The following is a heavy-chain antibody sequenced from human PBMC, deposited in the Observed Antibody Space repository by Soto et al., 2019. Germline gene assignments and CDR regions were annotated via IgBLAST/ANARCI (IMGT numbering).Heavy chain of an antibody. CDR3: ARDGVAGSWFFDF. V-gene: IGHV1-69*01. CDR1: GVTLRNYA. J-gene: IGHJ4*02. Sequence: QVQLVQSGAEVKKPGSSVKVSCRASGVTLRNYAISWVRQAPGLGLEWMGGTIPSFGTAVYAQKFQGRVTITADESTSTAYMELSSLRSEDTAVYYCARDGVAGSWFFDFWGQGTLVSVSS. D-gene: IGHD6-19*01. CDR2: TIPSFGTA.